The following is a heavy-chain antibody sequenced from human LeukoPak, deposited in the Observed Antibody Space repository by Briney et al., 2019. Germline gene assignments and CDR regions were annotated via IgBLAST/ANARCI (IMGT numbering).Heavy chain of an antibody. V-gene: IGHV3-21*01. J-gene: IGHJ6*02. CDR1: GFTVSSNY. D-gene: IGHD2-15*01. CDR2: ISSSSSYI. Sequence: GGSLRLSCAASGFTVSSNYMSWVRQAPGKGLEWVSSISSSSSYIYYADSVKGRFTISRDNAKNSLYLQMNSLRAEDTAVYYCARVADIVVVVAARDYGMDVWGQGTTVTVSS. CDR3: ARVADIVVVVAARDYGMDV.